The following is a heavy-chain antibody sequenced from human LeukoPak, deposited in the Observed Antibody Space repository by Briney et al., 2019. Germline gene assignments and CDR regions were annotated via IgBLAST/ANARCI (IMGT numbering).Heavy chain of an antibody. Sequence: GGSPRLSCAASGFTFSSYWMSWVRQAPGKGLEWVANIKQDGSNKYYADSVKGRFTISRDNSKSTLYLQMNSLRAEDTAVYYCARGNYGYYYGMDVWGQGSTVTVSS. V-gene: IGHV3-7*02. CDR3: ARGNYGYYYGMDV. CDR2: IKQDGSNK. D-gene: IGHD4-11*01. J-gene: IGHJ6*02. CDR1: GFTFSSYW.